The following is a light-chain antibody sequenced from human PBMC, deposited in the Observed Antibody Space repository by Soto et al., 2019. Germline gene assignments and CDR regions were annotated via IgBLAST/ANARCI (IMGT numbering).Light chain of an antibody. CDR3: KQYGSSGLT. J-gene: IGKJ4*01. CDR2: DAS. V-gene: IGKV3-11*01. Sequence: EIVLTQSPATLSLSPGERATLSCRASQSVSSYLAWYQQKPGQAPRLLIYDASNRATGIPARFSGSGSGTDFTLTISRLEPEDFAVYYCKQYGSSGLTFGGGTKVDIK. CDR1: QSVSSY.